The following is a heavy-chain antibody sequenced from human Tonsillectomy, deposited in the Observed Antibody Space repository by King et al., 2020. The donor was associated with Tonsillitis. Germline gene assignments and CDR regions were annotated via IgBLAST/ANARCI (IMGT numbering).Heavy chain of an antibody. D-gene: IGHD6-6*01. V-gene: IGHV1-8*01. CDR1: GYTFNSYD. Sequence: QLVQSGAEVRKPGASVKVSCKASGYTFNSYDINWVRQAVGQGPEWMGWMSPNSANTGYAQKFQGRVSLSRNTSIGTAYMELSSLRSEDTAVYYCARGMFNYTGSSVRRHNSYGMDVWGQGPRATVSS. J-gene: IGHJ6*02. CDR3: ARGMFNYTGSSVRRHNSYGMDV. CDR2: MSPNSANT.